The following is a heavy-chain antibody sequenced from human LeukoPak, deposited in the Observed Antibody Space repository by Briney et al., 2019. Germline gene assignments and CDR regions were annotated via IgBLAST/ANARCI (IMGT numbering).Heavy chain of an antibody. J-gene: IGHJ4*02. CDR1: GGSISSSNW. D-gene: IGHD4-17*01. CDR2: IYHSGST. Sequence: SETLSLTCAVSGGSISSSNWWSWVRQPPGKGLEWIGEIYHSGSTNYNPSLKSRVTISVDTSKNQFSLKLSSVTAADTAVYYCARAYGDYALDYWGQGTLVTVSS. CDR3: ARAYGDYALDY. V-gene: IGHV4-4*02.